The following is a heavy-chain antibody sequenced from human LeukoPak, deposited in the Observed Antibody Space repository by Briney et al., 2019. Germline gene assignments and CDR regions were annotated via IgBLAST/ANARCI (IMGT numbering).Heavy chain of an antibody. CDR1: GFTFSSYS. CDR3: ARGGSITGTPDLDY. CDR2: ISSSSSYI. J-gene: IGHJ4*02. V-gene: IGHV3-21*01. Sequence: GGSLRLSCAASGFTFSSYSMNWVRRAPGKGLEWVSPISSSSSYIYYADSVKGRFTISRDNAKNSLYLQMNSLRAEDTAVYYCARGGSITGTPDLDYWGQGTLVTVSS. D-gene: IGHD1-7*01.